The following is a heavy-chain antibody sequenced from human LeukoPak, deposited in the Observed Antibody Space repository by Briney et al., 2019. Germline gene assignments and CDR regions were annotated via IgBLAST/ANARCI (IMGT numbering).Heavy chain of an antibody. D-gene: IGHD5-12*01. J-gene: IGHJ3*02. CDR1: GGSISNYY. V-gene: IGHV4-59*12. CDR3: ARSCRILDIVATIRARLGGNGFDI. CDR2: IYYIGST. Sequence: PSETLSLTCTASGGSISNYYWSWIRQPPGKELEWIGYIYYIGSTNYNPSLKRRVTISVDTSKNQFSLKLSSVTAADKAVYYCARSCRILDIVATIRARLGGNGFDIWGQGTMVTVSS.